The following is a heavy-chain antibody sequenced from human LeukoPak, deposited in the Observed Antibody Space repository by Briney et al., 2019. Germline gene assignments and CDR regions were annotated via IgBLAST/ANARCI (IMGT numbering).Heavy chain of an antibody. V-gene: IGHV3-23*01. CDR3: AKKGGCALHNYYMDV. Sequence: GGSLRLSCAASGFTFSRYAMSWVRQAPGKGLEWVSSIGGSGGNTYYADSVKGRFTISRDNSKNTLYLQMNSLRAEDTAVYYCAKKGGCALHNYYMDVWGKGTTVTVSS. CDR2: IGGSGGNT. J-gene: IGHJ6*03. CDR1: GFTFSRYA. D-gene: IGHD5-24*01.